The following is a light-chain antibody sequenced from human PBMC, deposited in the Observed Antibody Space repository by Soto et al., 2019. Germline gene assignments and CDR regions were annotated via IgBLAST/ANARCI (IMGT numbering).Light chain of an antibody. CDR3: SSHAGSSAFYV. CDR2: EVT. V-gene: IGLV2-14*01. CDR1: SSDIGAYDY. J-gene: IGLJ1*01. Sequence: QSVLTQPASVSGSPGQSITIPCTGTSSDIGAYDYVSWYQQYPGRVPKLLIHEVTNRPSGVSDRFSGSKSGNTASLTISGLQTEDEADYYCSSHAGSSAFYVFGTGTKVTVL.